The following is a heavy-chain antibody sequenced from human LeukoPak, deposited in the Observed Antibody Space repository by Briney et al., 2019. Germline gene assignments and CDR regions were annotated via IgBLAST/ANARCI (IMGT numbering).Heavy chain of an antibody. J-gene: IGHJ4*02. CDR1: GYTFTSYY. D-gene: IGHD5-24*01. V-gene: IGHV1-46*01. CDR2: INPSGGST. Sequence: ASVKVSCKASGYTFTSYYMHWVRQAPGQGLEWMGIINPSGGSTSYAQKFQGRVTMTRDTSTSTVYMELSSLRSEDTAVYYCASRGWLQGTPGGYYFDYWGQGTLVTVSS. CDR3: ASRGWLQGTPGGYYFDY.